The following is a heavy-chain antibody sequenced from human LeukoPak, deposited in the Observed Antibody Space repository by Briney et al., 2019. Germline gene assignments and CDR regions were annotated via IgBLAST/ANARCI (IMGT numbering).Heavy chain of an antibody. Sequence: PGGSLRLSCAASGFTFSSYSMNWVRQAPGKGLEWVSSISSSSSYIYYADSVKGRFTISRDNAKNSLYLQMNSLRAEDTAVYYCARDFKTRGYSDYWGQGTLATVSS. J-gene: IGHJ4*02. CDR2: ISSSSSYI. CDR1: GFTFSSYS. CDR3: ARDFKTRGYSDY. D-gene: IGHD5-18*01. V-gene: IGHV3-21*01.